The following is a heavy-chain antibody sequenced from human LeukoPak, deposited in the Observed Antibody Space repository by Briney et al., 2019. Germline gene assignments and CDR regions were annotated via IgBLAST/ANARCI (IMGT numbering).Heavy chain of an antibody. CDR3: ASLTYSSGRIFQH. CDR1: GGSISRSSYY. CDR2: IYYSGST. D-gene: IGHD6-19*01. J-gene: IGHJ1*01. V-gene: IGHV4-39*01. Sequence: SETLSLTCTVSGGSISRSSYYWGWIRQPPGKGLEWIGSIYYSGSTYYNPSLKSRVTISVDTSKNQFSLKLSSVTAADTAVYYCASLTYSSGRIFQHWGQGTLVTVSS.